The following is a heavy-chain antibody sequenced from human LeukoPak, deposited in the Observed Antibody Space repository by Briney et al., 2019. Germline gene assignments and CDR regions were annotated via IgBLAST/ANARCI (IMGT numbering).Heavy chain of an antibody. Sequence: ASVKVSCKASGYTFTGYYMHWVRQAPGQGLEWMGRINPNSGGTNYAQKFQGRVTMTRDTSISTAYMELSRLRSDDTAVYYCARGSGGSYWGVWFDPWGQGTLVTVSS. CDR1: GYTFTGYY. J-gene: IGHJ5*02. CDR2: INPNSGGT. CDR3: ARGSGGSYWGVWFDP. D-gene: IGHD1-26*01. V-gene: IGHV1-2*06.